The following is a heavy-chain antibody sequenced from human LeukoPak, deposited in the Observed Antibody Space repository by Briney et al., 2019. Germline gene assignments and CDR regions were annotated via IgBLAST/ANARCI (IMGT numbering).Heavy chain of an antibody. CDR1: GGSISSYY. J-gene: IGHJ4*02. Sequence: SETLSLTCTVSGGSISSYYWSWIRQPAGKGLEWIGRIYTSGSTNYNPSLKSRVAMSVDTSKNQFSLKLSSVTAADTAVYYCAREYGTYCGGDCPPVYWGQGTLVTVSS. CDR2: IYTSGST. D-gene: IGHD2-21*02. V-gene: IGHV4-4*07. CDR3: AREYGTYCGGDCPPVY.